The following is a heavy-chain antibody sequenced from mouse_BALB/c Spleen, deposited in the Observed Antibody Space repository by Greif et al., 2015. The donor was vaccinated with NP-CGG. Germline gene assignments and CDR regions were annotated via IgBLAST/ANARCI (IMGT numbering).Heavy chain of an antibody. CDR3: ARTVYYGSSYWYFDV. Sequence: EVMLVESGGGLVQPGGSRKLSCAASGFTFSSFGMHWVRQAPEKGLEWVAYISSGSSTIYYADTVKGRFTISRDNPKNTLFLQMTSLRSEDTAMYYCARTVYYGSSYWYFDVWGAGTTVTVSS. D-gene: IGHD1-1*01. J-gene: IGHJ1*01. V-gene: IGHV5-17*02. CDR2: ISSGSSTI. CDR1: GFTFSSFG.